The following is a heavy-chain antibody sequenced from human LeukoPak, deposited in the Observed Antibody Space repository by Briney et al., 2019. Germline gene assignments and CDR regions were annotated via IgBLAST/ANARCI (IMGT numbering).Heavy chain of an antibody. V-gene: IGHV3-15*01. J-gene: IGHJ4*02. CDR3: TTEGSHYDSSGYYGY. Sequence: GGSLRHSCAASGFTFSGFAMSWVRQAPGKGLEWVGRIKSKTDGGTTDYAAPVKGRFTISRDDSKNTLYLQMNSLKTEDTAAYYCTTEGSHYDSSGYYGYWGQGTLVTVSS. CDR1: GFTFSGFA. D-gene: IGHD3-22*01. CDR2: IKSKTDGGTT.